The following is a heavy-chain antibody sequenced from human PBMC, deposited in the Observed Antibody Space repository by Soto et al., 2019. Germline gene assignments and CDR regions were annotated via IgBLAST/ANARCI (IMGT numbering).Heavy chain of an antibody. Sequence: GGSLRLSCAASGFTFSSYWMHWVRQAPGKGLVWVSRINSDGSSTSYADSVKGRFTISRDNAKNTLYLQMNSLRAEDTAVYYCARILITETYYYYYYMDIWGKGTTVTVSS. CDR2: INSDGSST. J-gene: IGHJ6*03. CDR1: GFTFSSYW. CDR3: ARILITETYYYYYYMDI. V-gene: IGHV3-74*01. D-gene: IGHD1-20*01.